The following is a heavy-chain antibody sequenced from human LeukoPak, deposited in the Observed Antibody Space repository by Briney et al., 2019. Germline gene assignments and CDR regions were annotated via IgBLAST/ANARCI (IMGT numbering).Heavy chain of an antibody. J-gene: IGHJ4*02. CDR1: GDSFSSVTDY. D-gene: IGHD2-15*01. CDR2: GDYSGGT. CDR3: AREWGYLDY. Sequence: SETLSLTCSVSGDSFSSVTDYWAWIRQPPGKGLEWIASGDYSGGTYYNPSLESRVTISVDTSKNQFSLKLSSVTAADTAVYYCAREWGYLDYWGQGTLVTVSS. V-gene: IGHV4-39*07.